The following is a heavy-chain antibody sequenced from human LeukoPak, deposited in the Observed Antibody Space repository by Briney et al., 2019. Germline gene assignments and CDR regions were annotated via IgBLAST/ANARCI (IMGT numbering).Heavy chain of an antibody. CDR1: GFTFSSYG. CDR3: AKLEGYSSSVGDY. D-gene: IGHD6-6*01. J-gene: IGHJ4*02. V-gene: IGHV3-30*18. CDR2: ISYDGSNK. Sequence: GGSLRLSCAASGFTFSSYGMHWVRQAPGKGLEWVAVISYDGSNKYYADSVKGRFTISRDNSKNTLYLQMNSLRAEDTAVYYCAKLEGYSSSVGDYWGQETRVTVSS.